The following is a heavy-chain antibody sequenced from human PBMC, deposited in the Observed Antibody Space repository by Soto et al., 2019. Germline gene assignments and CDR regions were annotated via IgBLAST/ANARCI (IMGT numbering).Heavy chain of an antibody. CDR2: IHYSGST. Sequence: SETLSLTCTVSGDSIGTTHSYWAWIRQSPGKGLEWIGNIHYSGSTYYNPSLKSRVTISVDTSKNQFSLKLSSVTAADTAVYYCARAHIVVVPAAHGGWFDPWGQGTLVTVSS. D-gene: IGHD2-2*01. J-gene: IGHJ5*02. CDR3: ARAHIVVVPAAHGGWFDP. V-gene: IGHV4-30-4*08. CDR1: GDSIGTTHSY.